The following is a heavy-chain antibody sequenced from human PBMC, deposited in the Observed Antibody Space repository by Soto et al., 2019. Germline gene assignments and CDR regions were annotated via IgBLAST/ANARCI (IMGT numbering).Heavy chain of an antibody. J-gene: IGHJ3*02. D-gene: IGHD5-18*01. CDR3: ARGTDTAMGHDAFDI. CDR1: GFTFSSYG. CDR2: IWYDGSNK. Sequence: GGSLRLSCAASGFTFSSYGMHWVRQAPGKGLEWVAVIWYDGSNKYYADSVKGRFTISRDNSKNTLYLQMNSLRAEDTAVYYCARGTDTAMGHDAFDIWGQGTMVTVSS. V-gene: IGHV3-33*01.